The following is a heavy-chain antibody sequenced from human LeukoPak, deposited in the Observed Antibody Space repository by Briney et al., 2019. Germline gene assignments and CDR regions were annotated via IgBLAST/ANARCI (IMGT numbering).Heavy chain of an antibody. Sequence: SETLSLTCTVSGGSISSYYWSWIRQPPGKGLEWIGYIYYSGSTNYNPSLESRVTISVDTSKNQFSLKLSSVTAADTAVYYCARDRSSYYGSGSYMFDPWGQGTLVTVSS. CDR3: ARDRSSYYGSGSYMFDP. CDR1: GGSISSYY. CDR2: IYYSGST. D-gene: IGHD3-10*01. V-gene: IGHV4-59*01. J-gene: IGHJ5*02.